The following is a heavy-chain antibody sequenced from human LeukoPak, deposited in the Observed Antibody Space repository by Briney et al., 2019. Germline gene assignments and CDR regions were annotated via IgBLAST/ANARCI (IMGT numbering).Heavy chain of an antibody. V-gene: IGHV4-34*01. CDR2: INHSGST. CDR3: ARGPSHFWSGYYPINWFDP. CDR1: GGSFSGYY. D-gene: IGHD3-3*02. J-gene: IGHJ5*02. Sequence: PSETLSLTCAVYGGSFSGYYWSWIRQPPGKGLEWIGEINHSGSTNYNPSLKSRVTISLDTSKNQFSLMPSFVTAADTAVYYCARGPSHFWSGYYPINWFDPWGQGTLVTVSS.